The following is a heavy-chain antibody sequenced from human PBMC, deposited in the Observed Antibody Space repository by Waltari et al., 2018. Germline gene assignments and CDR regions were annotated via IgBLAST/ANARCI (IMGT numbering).Heavy chain of an antibody. CDR2: IHGSGKT. CDR1: W. J-gene: IGHJ4*02. CDR3: ARDRGRGIYLDS. Sequence: WGSWVSQSPGDVWGWKGQIHGSGKTNYNPSFASRWSVSLDTSTDQFSLKMTSATAAETAIYFCARDRGRGIYLDSWGQGTLVTVSP. V-gene: IGHV4-4*01.